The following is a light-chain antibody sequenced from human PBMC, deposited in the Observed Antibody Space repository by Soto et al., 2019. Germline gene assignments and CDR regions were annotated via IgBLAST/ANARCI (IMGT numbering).Light chain of an antibody. CDR1: QGISSD. V-gene: IGKV1-9*01. Sequence: IWVTQSPSFLAAFTGGRGNHTCPASQGISSDLAWYQQKPGKAPKRLIYAASTLQSGVPSRFSGSGSGTEFTLTISSLQPEDFATYYCQQLNSYPRTFGGGTKVDIK. J-gene: IGKJ4*01. CDR2: AAS. CDR3: QQLNSYPRT.